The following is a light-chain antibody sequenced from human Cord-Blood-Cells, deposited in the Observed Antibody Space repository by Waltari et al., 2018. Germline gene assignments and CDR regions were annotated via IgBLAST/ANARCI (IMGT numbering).Light chain of an antibody. CDR3: CSYAGSYTFVV. CDR2: DVS. J-gene: IGLJ2*01. Sequence: QSALTQPRSVSGSPGPSVTISCTGTSSDVGGYNYVSSYQQHPGKAPKLMIDDVSKRPSGVPDRFSGSKAGNPASLTISGLQAEDEADYYCCSYAGSYTFVVFGGGTKLTVL. CDR1: SSDVGGYNY. V-gene: IGLV2-11*01.